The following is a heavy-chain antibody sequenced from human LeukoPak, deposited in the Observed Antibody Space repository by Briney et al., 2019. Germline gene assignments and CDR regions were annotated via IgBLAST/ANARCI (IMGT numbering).Heavy chain of an antibody. CDR3: ARDRDYYDSSGYYGFDY. D-gene: IGHD3-22*01. CDR2: ISSSSSTI. V-gene: IGHV3-48*04. J-gene: IGHJ4*02. CDR1: GFTFSSYS. Sequence: GGSLRLSCAASGFTFSSYSMNWVRQAPGKGLEWVSYISSSSSTIYFAHSVRGRFTISRDNAKNSLYLQMNSLRAEDTAVYYCARDRDYYDSSGYYGFDYWGQGTLVTVSS.